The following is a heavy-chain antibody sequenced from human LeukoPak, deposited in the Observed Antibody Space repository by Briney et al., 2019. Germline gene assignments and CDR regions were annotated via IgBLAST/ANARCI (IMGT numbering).Heavy chain of an antibody. CDR1: GFTFSGSA. Sequence: GRSLRLSCAASGFTFSGSAMHWVRQASGKGLEFVANINEDGSDKYYVDSVKGRFTIYRNNTKNSLYLQMNSLSAEDTAVYYCVGGDYWGQGTLVTVSS. V-gene: IGHV3-7*02. CDR2: INEDGSDK. CDR3: VGGDY. J-gene: IGHJ4*02.